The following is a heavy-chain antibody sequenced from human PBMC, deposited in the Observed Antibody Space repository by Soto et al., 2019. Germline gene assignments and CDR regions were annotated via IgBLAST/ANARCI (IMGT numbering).Heavy chain of an antibody. V-gene: IGHV3-NL1*01. CDR3: AREKDELLTGYLHCFDY. D-gene: IGHD3-9*01. CDR2: IDAGSGKI. J-gene: IGHJ4*02. Sequence: PGGSLRLSCAASEFTFGSYGTPWVRQAPGRGLEWVSGIDAGSGKIFYADSVKGRFIISRDNSKNTLYLQMNSLRAEDTAAYFCAREKDELLTGYLHCFDYWGQGAQVTVSS. CDR1: EFTFGSYG.